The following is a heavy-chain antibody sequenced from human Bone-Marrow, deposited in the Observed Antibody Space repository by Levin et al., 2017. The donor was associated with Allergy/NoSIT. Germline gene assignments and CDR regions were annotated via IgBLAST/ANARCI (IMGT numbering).Heavy chain of an antibody. V-gene: IGHV3-23*01. J-gene: IGHJ4*02. CDR1: GFTFRTYS. Sequence: GESLKISCAASGFTFRTYSMSRVRPAPGKGPEWLSGISGSGAGTFYADPVKGRFNISKDNSKNMVYLQLNSLRVEDTAVYYCAKVGSGWFRNKLDSWGQGTLVTVSS. D-gene: IGHD6-19*01. CDR3: AKVGSGWFRNKLDS. CDR2: ISGSGAGT.